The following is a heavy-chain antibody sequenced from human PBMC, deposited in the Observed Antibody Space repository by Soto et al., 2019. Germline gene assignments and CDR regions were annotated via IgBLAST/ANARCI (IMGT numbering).Heavy chain of an antibody. D-gene: IGHD6-19*01. CDR3: ASGRYSSGWYPGYFDS. V-gene: IGHV3-7*03. Sequence: PGGSLRLSCAASGFTFSGSWMSWVRQAPGKGLEWVANIKPDGSDKYYVDSLNGRFTISRDNAKNSLYLQMNSLRVEDTAVYYCASGRYSSGWYPGYFDSWGQGTLVTVSS. J-gene: IGHJ4*02. CDR1: GFTFSGSW. CDR2: IKPDGSDK.